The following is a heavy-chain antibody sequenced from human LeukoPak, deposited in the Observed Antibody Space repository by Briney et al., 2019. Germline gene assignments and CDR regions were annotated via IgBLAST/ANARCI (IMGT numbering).Heavy chain of an antibody. CDR3: ARGATVTTKLVDY. J-gene: IGHJ4*02. D-gene: IGHD4-17*01. V-gene: IGHV3-21*01. CDR2: ISGSSSYI. CDR1: GFTFSSYS. Sequence: GGSLRLSCAASGFTFSSYSMNWVRQAPGKGLEWVSSISGSSSYIYYADSVKGRFTISRDNAKNSLYLQMNSLRAEDTAVYYCARGATVTTKLVDYWGQGTLVTVSS.